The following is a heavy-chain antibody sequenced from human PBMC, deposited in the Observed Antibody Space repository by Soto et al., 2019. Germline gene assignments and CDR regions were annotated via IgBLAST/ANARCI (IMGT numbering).Heavy chain of an antibody. V-gene: IGHV6-1*01. Sequence: SQTLSLTCVISGDSVSSSSVAWNWVRQSPSRGLEWLGRTYYRSRWYSDFAVSVRGRMVINADTSKNQFSLQLNSVPPEDTAVYFCARSEEDSDYYYYGLDVWGQGTTVTVSS. D-gene: IGHD2-15*01. J-gene: IGHJ6*02. CDR3: ARSEEDSDYYYYGLDV. CDR1: GDSVSSSSVA. CDR2: TYYRSRWYS.